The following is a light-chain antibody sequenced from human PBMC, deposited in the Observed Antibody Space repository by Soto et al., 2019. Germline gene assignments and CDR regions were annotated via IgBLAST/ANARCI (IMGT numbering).Light chain of an antibody. CDR2: EVS. Sequence: QSALTQPASVSGSPGQSITISCTGSRTDVGGYNFVSWYQQHTGKAPKLIIYEVSNRPSGVSTRFSGSKSDNTASLTISGLQAEDEADYYCCSYVSSKTYVFGTWTKVTVL. J-gene: IGLJ1*01. V-gene: IGLV2-14*03. CDR3: CSYVSSKTYV. CDR1: RTDVGGYNF.